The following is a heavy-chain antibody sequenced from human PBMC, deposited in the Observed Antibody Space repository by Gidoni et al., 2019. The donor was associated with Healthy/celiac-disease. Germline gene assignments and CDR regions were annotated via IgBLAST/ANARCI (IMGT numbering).Heavy chain of an antibody. Sequence: QVQLVESGGGVVQPGRYLRLSCSASGFTFSSYGIHWVRQAPGKGLEWVAVIWYDGSNKYYADSVKGRFTISRDNSKNTLYLQMNSLRAEDTAVYYCASDFWAATRDDAFDIWGQGTMVTVSS. CDR3: ASDFWAATRDDAFDI. CDR1: GFTFSSYG. D-gene: IGHD2-15*01. V-gene: IGHV3-33*01. J-gene: IGHJ3*02. CDR2: IWYDGSNK.